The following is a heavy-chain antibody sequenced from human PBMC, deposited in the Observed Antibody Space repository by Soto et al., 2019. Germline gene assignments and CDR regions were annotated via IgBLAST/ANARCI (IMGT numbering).Heavy chain of an antibody. CDR1: GGSISSYY. Sequence: SQTLSLTCTVSGGSISSYYWSWIRQPPGKGLEWIGYIYYSGSTNYNPSLKSRVTISVDTSKNQFSLKLSSVTAADTAVYYCARHMEDNPPYYGEPFDYWGQGTLVTVSS. CDR2: IYYSGST. D-gene: IGHD4-17*01. V-gene: IGHV4-59*08. J-gene: IGHJ4*02. CDR3: ARHMEDNPPYYGEPFDY.